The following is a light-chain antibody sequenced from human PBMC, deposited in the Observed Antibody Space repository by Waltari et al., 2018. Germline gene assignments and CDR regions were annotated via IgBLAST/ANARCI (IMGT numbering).Light chain of an antibody. V-gene: IGKV1-33*01. J-gene: IGKJ5*01. CDR2: DAS. CDR1: QHVSKY. Sequence: DIQMSQSPSSLSASVGDRVTITCQASQHVSKYLNWYQQKPGKAPNLLIYDASNLQRGVPSRFSGSGSGTHFTFTISSLQPEDIATYYCQQYYNVPRTFGQGTRLEIK. CDR3: QQYYNVPRT.